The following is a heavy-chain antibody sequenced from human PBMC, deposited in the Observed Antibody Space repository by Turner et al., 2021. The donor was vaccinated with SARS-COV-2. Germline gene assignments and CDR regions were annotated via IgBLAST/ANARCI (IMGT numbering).Heavy chain of an antibody. V-gene: IGHV3-9*01. CDR1: GFTFVDYS. D-gene: IGHD3-22*01. Sequence: EVQLVESGGGLVQPGRSLRLSCAASGFTFVDYSMHWVRQAPGKGLEWVSGINWNSGTIGYEDSVKGRFTISRDNAKNSLYLQMNSLRAEDTALYYCAKDKSAEDYYDSSGYYGGGAFDIWGQGTMVTVSS. CDR2: INWNSGTI. CDR3: AKDKSAEDYYDSSGYYGGGAFDI. J-gene: IGHJ3*02.